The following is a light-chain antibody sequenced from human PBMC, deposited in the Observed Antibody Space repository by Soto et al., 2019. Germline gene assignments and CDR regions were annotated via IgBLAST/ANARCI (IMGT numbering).Light chain of an antibody. CDR3: QQLNSYPIT. J-gene: IGKJ5*01. CDR2: DAS. V-gene: IGKV1-5*01. CDR1: QSISSW. Sequence: DLQMTQSPSTLSASVGDRATIACWASQSISSWLAWYQQKPGKAPKLLIYDASSLESGVPSRFSGSGSGTEFTLTISSLQPEDFATYYCQQLNSYPITFGQGTRLEIK.